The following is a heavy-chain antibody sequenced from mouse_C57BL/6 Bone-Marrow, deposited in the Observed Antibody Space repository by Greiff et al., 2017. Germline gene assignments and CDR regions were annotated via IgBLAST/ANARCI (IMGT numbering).Heavy chain of an antibody. J-gene: IGHJ1*03. D-gene: IGHD1-1*01. CDR2: INPNYGTT. Sequence: VQLKQSGPELVKPGASVKISCKASGYSFTDYNMNWVKQSNGKSLEWIGVINPNYGTTSYNQKFKGKAILTVDHSSSPAYLQRNSLTSEDSAIYYCARVGLLLRKYFDVWGTGTTVTVSS. CDR1: GYSFTDYN. CDR3: ARVGLLLRKYFDV. V-gene: IGHV1-39*01.